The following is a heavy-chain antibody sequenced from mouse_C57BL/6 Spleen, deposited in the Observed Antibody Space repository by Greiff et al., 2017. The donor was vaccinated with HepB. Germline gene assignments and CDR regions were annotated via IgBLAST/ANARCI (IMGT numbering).Heavy chain of an antibody. CDR1: GFSLTSYG. D-gene: IGHD2-2*01. V-gene: IGHV2-2*01. CDR2: IWSGGST. CDR3: ARDGGYWFAY. Sequence: QVQLQQSGPGLVQPSQSLSITCTVSGFSLTSYGVHWVRQSPGKGLEWLGVIWSGGSTDYNAAFISRLSISKDNSKSQVFFKMNSLQADDTAIYYCARDGGYWFAYWGQGTLVTVSA. J-gene: IGHJ3*01.